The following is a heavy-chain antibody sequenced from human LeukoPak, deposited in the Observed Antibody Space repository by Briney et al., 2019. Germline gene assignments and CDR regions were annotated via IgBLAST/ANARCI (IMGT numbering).Heavy chain of an antibody. V-gene: IGHV1-69*05. J-gene: IGHJ4*02. CDR1: GGTFSSYA. CDR3: ASGDSGYETVYYFDY. Sequence: SVKVSCKASGGTFSSYAISWVRHAPGQGLEWMGGIIPIFGTANYAQKFQGRVTITTDESTSTAYMELSSLRSEDTAVYYCASGDSGYETVYYFDYWGQGTLVTVSS. CDR2: IIPIFGTA. D-gene: IGHD5-12*01.